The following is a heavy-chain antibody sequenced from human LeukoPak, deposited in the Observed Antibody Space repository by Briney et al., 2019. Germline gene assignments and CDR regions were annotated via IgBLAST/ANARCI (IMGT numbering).Heavy chain of an antibody. V-gene: IGHV4-39*07. CDR3: ARAGGSYYYSYYYYYMDV. CDR2: IYYSGST. CDR1: GGSISSSSYY. D-gene: IGHD1-26*01. Sequence: NASETLSLTCTVSGGSISSSSYYWGWIRQPPGKGLEWIGSIYYSGSTYYNPSLKSRVTISVDTSKNQFSLKLSSVTAADTAVYYCARAGGSYYYSYYYYYMDVWGKGTTVTVSS. J-gene: IGHJ6*03.